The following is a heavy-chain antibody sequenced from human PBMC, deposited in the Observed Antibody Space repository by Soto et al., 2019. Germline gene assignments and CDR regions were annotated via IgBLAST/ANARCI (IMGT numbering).Heavy chain of an antibody. Sequence: GGSLRLSRAASGFTFSSYAMSWVRQAPGKGLGWVSAISGSGGSTYYADSVKGRFTISRDNSKNTLYLQMNSLRAEDTAVYYCAKIFGGVIVPYYFDYWGQGTLVTVSS. CDR3: AKIFGGVIVPYYFDY. J-gene: IGHJ4*02. CDR1: GFTFSSYA. V-gene: IGHV3-23*01. CDR2: ISGSGGST. D-gene: IGHD3-16*02.